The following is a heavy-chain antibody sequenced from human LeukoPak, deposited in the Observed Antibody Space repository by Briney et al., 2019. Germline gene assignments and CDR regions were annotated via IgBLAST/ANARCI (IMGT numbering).Heavy chain of an antibody. CDR1: GFTFSSYW. CDR3: ARGHYYDSSGYKFVGAFDI. Sequence: GGSLRLSCAASGFTFSSYWMSWVRQAPGKGLKWVANIRQDESEKYYVDSVKGRFTISRDNAKKSLYLQMNSLRAEDTAVYYCARGHYYDSSGYKFVGAFDIWGQGTMVTVSS. CDR2: IRQDESEK. V-gene: IGHV3-7*01. J-gene: IGHJ3*02. D-gene: IGHD3-22*01.